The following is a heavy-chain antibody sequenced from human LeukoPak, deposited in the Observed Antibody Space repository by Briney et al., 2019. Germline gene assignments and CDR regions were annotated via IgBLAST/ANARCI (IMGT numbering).Heavy chain of an antibody. D-gene: IGHD3-3*01. J-gene: IGHJ4*02. Sequence: GGSLRLSCAASGFTFSNYGMSWVRQALGKGLEWVSSISGSGDSTYYADSVKGRFTISRDNSKNTLYLQMNSLRAEDTAVYYCARDERLLSFLKWGQGTLVTVSS. CDR2: ISGSGDST. CDR1: GFTFSNYG. CDR3: ARDERLLSFLK. V-gene: IGHV3-23*01.